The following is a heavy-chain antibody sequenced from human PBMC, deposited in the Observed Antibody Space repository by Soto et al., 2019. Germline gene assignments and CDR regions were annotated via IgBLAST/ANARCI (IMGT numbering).Heavy chain of an antibody. D-gene: IGHD6-6*01. V-gene: IGHV1-69*06. CDR3: ARGEYSSSWYYYYYGMDV. CDR1: GGTFSSYA. Sequence: QVQLVQSGAEVKKPGSSVKVSCKASGGTFSSYAISWVRQAPGQGLEWMGGIIPIFGTANYAQKFQGRVTITADKSTRTAYMELSSLRSEDTAVYYCARGEYSSSWYYYYYGMDVWGQGTTVTVSS. CDR2: IIPIFGTA. J-gene: IGHJ6*02.